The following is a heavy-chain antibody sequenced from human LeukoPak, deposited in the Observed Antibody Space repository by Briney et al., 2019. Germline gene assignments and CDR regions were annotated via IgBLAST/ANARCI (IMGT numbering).Heavy chain of an antibody. CDR3: ARDVDWILFDY. CDR1: GFTFSTYW. V-gene: IGHV3-74*01. CDR2: VNREGTTS. Sequence: GGSLRLSCAASGFTFSTYWMHWVRQFPGKGLVWVSRVNREGTTSAYADSVKGRFTISRDNDKNTLYLQVNSLRVEDTAVYYCARDVDWILFDYWGQGTLVTVSS. J-gene: IGHJ4*02. D-gene: IGHD3-9*01.